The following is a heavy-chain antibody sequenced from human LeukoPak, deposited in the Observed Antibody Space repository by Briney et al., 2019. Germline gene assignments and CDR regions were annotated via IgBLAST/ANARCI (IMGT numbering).Heavy chain of an antibody. Sequence: GGSLRLSCAASGFTFSSCAMSWVRQAPGKGLEWVSAISGSGGRPYYADSMKGRFTISRDNSKNTLYLQMNSLRAEDTAVYYCARHPEPGYCSSTSCHEGYFDYWGQGTLVTVSS. CDR3: ARHPEPGYCSSTSCHEGYFDY. CDR1: GFTFSSCA. D-gene: IGHD2-2*01. V-gene: IGHV3-23*01. J-gene: IGHJ4*02. CDR2: ISGSGGRP.